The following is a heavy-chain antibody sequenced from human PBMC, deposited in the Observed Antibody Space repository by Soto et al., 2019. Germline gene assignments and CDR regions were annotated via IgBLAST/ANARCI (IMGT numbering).Heavy chain of an antibody. CDR2: INPNSGGT. J-gene: IGHJ5*02. CDR1: GYTFTGYY. CDR3: ARGREVVVTPWFDP. D-gene: IGHD3-22*01. V-gene: IGHV1-2*04. Sequence: ASVKVSCKASGYTFTGYYMHWVRQAPGQGLEWMGWINPNSGGTNYAQKFQGWVTMTRDTSISTAYMELSRLRSDDTAVYYCARGREVVVTPWFDPWGQGTLVTVSS.